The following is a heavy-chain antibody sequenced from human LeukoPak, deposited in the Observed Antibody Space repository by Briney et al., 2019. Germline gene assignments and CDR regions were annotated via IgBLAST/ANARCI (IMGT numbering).Heavy chain of an antibody. CDR2: ISGSGGST. CDR3: AKKGPYDFWSGYPVAYMDV. D-gene: IGHD3-3*01. J-gene: IGHJ6*03. V-gene: IGHV3-23*01. Sequence: GGSLRLSCAASGFTFSSYAMSWVRQAPGKGLEWVSGISGSGGSTYYADSVKGRFTISRDNSKNTLYLQINSLRAEDTAVYYCAKKGPYDFWSGYPVAYMDVWGKGTTVTVSS. CDR1: GFTFSSYA.